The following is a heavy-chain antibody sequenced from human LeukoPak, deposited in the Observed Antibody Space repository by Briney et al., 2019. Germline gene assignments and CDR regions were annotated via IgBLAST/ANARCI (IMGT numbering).Heavy chain of an antibody. CDR1: GFTFSYHW. V-gene: IGHV3-7*01. CDR2: IKNDGTVK. CDR3: AKGSYSKGDY. Sequence: GGSLRLSCAASGFTFSYHWMTWVRQAPGKGLEWVANIKNDGTVKNYVDSVKGRFTISRDNAKNSLYLQMNSLRAEDTAVYYCAKGSYSKGDYWGQGVLVTVSS. J-gene: IGHJ4*02. D-gene: IGHD6-13*01.